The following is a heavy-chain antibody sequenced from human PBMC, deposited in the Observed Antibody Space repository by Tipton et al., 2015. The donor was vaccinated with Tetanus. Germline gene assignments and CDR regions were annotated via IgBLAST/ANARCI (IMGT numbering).Heavy chain of an antibody. V-gene: IGHV1-46*01. CDR2: INPSGGST. CDR1: GYTFTSYY. CDR3: AYANYYDSSGPPNWFDP. D-gene: IGHD3-22*01. J-gene: IGHJ5*02. Sequence: QVQLVQSGAEVKKPGVSVKVSCKASGYTFTSYYMHWVRQAPGQGLEWMGIINPSGGSTSYAQKFQGRVTMTRDTSTSTVYMELSSLRSEDTAVYYCAYANYYDSSGPPNWFDPWGQGTLVTVSS.